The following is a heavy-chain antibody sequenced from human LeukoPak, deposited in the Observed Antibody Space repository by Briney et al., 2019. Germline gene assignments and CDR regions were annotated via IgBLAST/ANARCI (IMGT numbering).Heavy chain of an antibody. D-gene: IGHD2-2*01. J-gene: IGHJ5*02. V-gene: IGHV4-59*01. CDR3: ARAGCISTSCPVDP. CDR2: IYSSGST. CDR1: GGSISSYY. Sequence: PSETLSLTCTVSGGSISSYYWSWIRQPPGKGLEWIGYIYSSGSTNYNPALKSRVTISVAPSKNQFSLKLSSVTAADTAVYYCARAGCISTSCPVDPWGQGTLVTVSS.